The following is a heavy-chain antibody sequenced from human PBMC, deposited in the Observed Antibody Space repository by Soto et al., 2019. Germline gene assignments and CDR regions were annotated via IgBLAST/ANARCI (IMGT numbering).Heavy chain of an antibody. CDR3: AREGRFLEWLSGFDY. J-gene: IGHJ4*02. Sequence: SETLSLTCTVSGGSISSGDYYWSWIRQPPGKGLEWIGYIYYSGSTYYNPSLKSRVTISVDTSRNQFSLKLSSVTAADTAVYYCAREGRFLEWLSGFDYWGQGTLVTVSS. CDR2: IYYSGST. D-gene: IGHD3-3*01. CDR1: GGSISSGDYY. V-gene: IGHV4-30-4*01.